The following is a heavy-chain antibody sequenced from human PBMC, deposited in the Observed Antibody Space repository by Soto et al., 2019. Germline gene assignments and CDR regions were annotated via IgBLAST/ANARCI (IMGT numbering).Heavy chain of an antibody. V-gene: IGHV3-15*07. J-gene: IGHJ6*02. CDR2: IKTNTEGGTT. CDR3: TTGSVEGV. Sequence: EVHLVESGGGFIYPGGSLRLSCAASGLTISNAWMNWVRQAPWKGLEWVGRIKTNTEGGTTDYAAEVKGRFTVSRDDSKNTFYLQMNSLRTEDTAVYYCTTGSVEGVWGQGTKVTVSS. D-gene: IGHD2-15*01. CDR1: GLTISNAW.